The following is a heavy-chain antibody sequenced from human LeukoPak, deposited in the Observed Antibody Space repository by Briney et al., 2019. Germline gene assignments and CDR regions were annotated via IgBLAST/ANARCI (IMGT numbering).Heavy chain of an antibody. J-gene: IGHJ4*02. V-gene: IGHV3-23*01. D-gene: IGHD6-19*01. CDR2: ISGSGGST. CDR1: GFTFSSYA. CDR3: AKDPGQWLARLFDY. Sequence: GGSLRLSCAASGFTFSSYAMSWVRQAPGKGLEWVSAISGSGGSTYYAESVKGRFTISRDNSKNTLYLQMNSLRAEDTAVYYCAKDPGQWLARLFDYWGQGTLVTVSS.